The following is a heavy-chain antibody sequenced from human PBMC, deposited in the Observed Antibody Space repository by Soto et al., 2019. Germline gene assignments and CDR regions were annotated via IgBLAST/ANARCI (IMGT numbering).Heavy chain of an antibody. Sequence: EVQLVESGGGLVQPGRSLRLSCAASGFTFDDYAMHWVRRVPGKGLEWVSSISWNSNIIGYADSVKGRFTISRDNAKNSLYLHMNSLRTEDTALYYCAKGGPDSFCSGGRCYFDYWGQGTLVTVSS. D-gene: IGHD2-15*01. V-gene: IGHV3-9*01. CDR1: GFTFDDYA. J-gene: IGHJ4*02. CDR3: AKGGPDSFCSGGRCYFDY. CDR2: ISWNSNII.